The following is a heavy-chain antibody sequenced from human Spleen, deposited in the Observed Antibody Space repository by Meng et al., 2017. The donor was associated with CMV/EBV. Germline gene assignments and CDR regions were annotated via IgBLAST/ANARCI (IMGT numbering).Heavy chain of an antibody. CDR1: FSLKNYV. V-gene: IGHV3-23*01. Sequence: FSLKNYVMGWVRKSPGKGLEWVCGISNIGGDTYYADSVKGRFTISRDNSKNTLLLEMNSLRATDTAEYYCAKKSPITIFGVVSPFDYWGRGTLVTVSS. D-gene: IGHD3-3*01. CDR3: AKKSPITIFGVVSPFDY. J-gene: IGHJ4*02. CDR2: ISNIGGDT.